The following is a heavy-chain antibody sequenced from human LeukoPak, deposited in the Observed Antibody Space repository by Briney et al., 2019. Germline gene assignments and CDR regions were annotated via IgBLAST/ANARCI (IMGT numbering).Heavy chain of an antibody. CDR3: TRDSLVVRGVRYYYMDV. CDR1: GYSITSGYY. V-gene: IGHV4-38-2*02. D-gene: IGHD3-10*01. CDR2: IYHSGST. Sequence: SETLSLTCAVSGYSITSGYYWAWIRQPPGKGLEWIGNIYHSGSTYYNPSLKSRVTVSVDTSKNQFSLKLSSVTAADTAVYYCTRDSLVVRGVRYYYMDVWGKGTTVTVSS. J-gene: IGHJ6*03.